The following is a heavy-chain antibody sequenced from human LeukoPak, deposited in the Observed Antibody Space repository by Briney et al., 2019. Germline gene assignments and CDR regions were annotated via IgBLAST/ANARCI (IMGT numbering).Heavy chain of an antibody. J-gene: IGHJ3*02. CDR2: ISGGGGST. CDR1: GFTFSSYG. Sequence: PGGSLRLSGAAPGFTFSSYGMSWFRKAPGKGLEWVSAISGGGGSTYYADSVKGRFTISRDNSKNTLYLQMNSLRAEDTAVYYCAKDILLWRWEPPDDAFDIWGQGTMVTVSS. V-gene: IGHV3-23*01. D-gene: IGHD2-21*01. CDR3: AKDILLWRWEPPDDAFDI.